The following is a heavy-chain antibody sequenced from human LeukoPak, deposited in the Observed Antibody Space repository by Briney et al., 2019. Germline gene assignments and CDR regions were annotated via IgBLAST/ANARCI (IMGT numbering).Heavy chain of an antibody. CDR1: GGSISSYY. V-gene: IGHV4-59*01. Sequence: SETLSLTCTVSGGSISSYYWSWIRQPPGKGLEWIGYIYYSGSTNYNPSLKSRVTISVDTSKNQFSLKLSSVTTADTAVYYCARVHVAFDIWGQGTMVTVSS. J-gene: IGHJ3*02. CDR3: ARVHVAFDI. CDR2: IYYSGST.